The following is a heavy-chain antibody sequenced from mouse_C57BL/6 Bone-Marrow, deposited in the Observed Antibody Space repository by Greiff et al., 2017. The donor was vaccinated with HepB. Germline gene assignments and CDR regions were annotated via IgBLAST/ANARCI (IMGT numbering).Heavy chain of an antibody. V-gene: IGHV1-19*01. D-gene: IGHD1-1*01. Sequence: VQLQQPGPVLVKPGASVKMSCKASGYTFTNYCMNWVKQSPGKGLEWIGVINPYNGGTSYNQKFKGKATLTVDKSSSTAYMELNSLTSEDSGDYYCSEDYYGRSWDGMYYEGRGTSATVSS. J-gene: IGHJ4*01. CDR2: INPYNGGT. CDR1: GYTFTNYC. CDR3: SEDYYGRSWDGMYY.